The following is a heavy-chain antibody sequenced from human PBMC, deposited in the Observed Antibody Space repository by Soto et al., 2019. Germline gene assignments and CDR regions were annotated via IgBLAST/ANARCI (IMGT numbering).Heavy chain of an antibody. CDR3: AKDKGDCSGGSCYWNAFDI. Sequence: EVQLVESGGGLVQPGRSLRLSCAASGFTFDDYAMHWVRQAPGKGLEWVSGISWNSGSIGYADSVKGRFTISRDNAKNSLYRQMNSLRAEDTALYYCAKDKGDCSGGSCYWNAFDIWGQGTMVTVSS. CDR2: ISWNSGSI. CDR1: GFTFDDYA. J-gene: IGHJ3*02. V-gene: IGHV3-9*01. D-gene: IGHD2-15*01.